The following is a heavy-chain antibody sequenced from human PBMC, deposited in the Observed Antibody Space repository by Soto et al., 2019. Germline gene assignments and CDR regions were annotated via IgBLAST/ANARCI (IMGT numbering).Heavy chain of an antibody. Sequence: EVRLLESGGGLVQPGGCLRLSCAASGFTFSIYAMSWVRQAPGKGLEWVSTVSGRGDTTYYADSVKGRFNTSRDNSKTTLSLQMHSLRAEDTAVYYCAKGGLLTGVAYFDYWGQGTLVTVSS. CDR2: VSGRGDTT. D-gene: IGHD7-27*01. V-gene: IGHV3-23*01. J-gene: IGHJ4*02. CDR1: GFTFSIYA. CDR3: AKGGLLTGVAYFDY.